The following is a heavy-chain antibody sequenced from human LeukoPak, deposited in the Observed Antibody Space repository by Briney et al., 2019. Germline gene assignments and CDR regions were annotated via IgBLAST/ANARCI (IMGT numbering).Heavy chain of an antibody. CDR1: GGSISSGGYY. Sequence: PSETLSLTCTVSGGSISSGGYYWSWIRQHPGKGLEWIGYIYYSGSTYYNPSLKSRVTISVDTSKNQFSLKLSSVTAADTAVYYCARGPFYGDYRPRPFDPWGQGTLVTVSS. V-gene: IGHV4-31*03. D-gene: IGHD4-17*01. CDR3: ARGPFYGDYRPRPFDP. CDR2: IYYSGST. J-gene: IGHJ5*02.